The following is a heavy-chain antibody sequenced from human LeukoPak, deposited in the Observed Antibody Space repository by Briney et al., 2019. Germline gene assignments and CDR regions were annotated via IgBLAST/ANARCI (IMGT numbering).Heavy chain of an antibody. CDR2: ISAYNGNT. D-gene: IGHD4-17*01. V-gene: IGHV1-18*01. J-gene: IGHJ4*02. CDR3: ARDLGRGDYGDLLGPLYYFDC. CDR1: GYTFTSYG. Sequence: ASVKVSCKASGYTFTSYGISWVRQAPGQGLEWMGWISAYNGNTNYAQKLQGRVTITTDTSTSTAYMELRSLRSDDTALYYCARDLGRGDYGDLLGPLYYFDCWGQGTLVTVSS.